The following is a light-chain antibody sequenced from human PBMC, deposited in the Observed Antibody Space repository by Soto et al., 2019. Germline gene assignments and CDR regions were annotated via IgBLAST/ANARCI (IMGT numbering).Light chain of an antibody. CDR1: SSDVGAYNY. Sequence: QSVLTQPASVSGSPGQSITISCTGTSSDVGAYNYVSWYQQYPGKVPKLMIYDVTNRPSGVSDRFSGSKSGNTASLTVSGLQAEDEADYFCSSYSSSSPVVFGGGTQLTVL. V-gene: IGLV2-14*01. CDR2: DVT. CDR3: SSYSSSSPVV. J-gene: IGLJ3*02.